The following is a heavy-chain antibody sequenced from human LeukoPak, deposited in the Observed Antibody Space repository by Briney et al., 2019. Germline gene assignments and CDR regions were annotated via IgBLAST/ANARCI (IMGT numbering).Heavy chain of an antibody. CDR1: GGSFSGYY. CDR3: ARGGIAAAGTIDY. V-gene: IGHV4-34*01. CDR2: INHSGST. D-gene: IGHD6-13*01. J-gene: IGHJ4*02. Sequence: PSEALSLTCAVYGGSFSGYYWSWIRQPPGKGLEWTGEINHSGSTNYNPSLKSRVTISVDTSKNQFSLKLSSVTAADTAVYYCARGGIAAAGTIDYWGQGTLVTVSS.